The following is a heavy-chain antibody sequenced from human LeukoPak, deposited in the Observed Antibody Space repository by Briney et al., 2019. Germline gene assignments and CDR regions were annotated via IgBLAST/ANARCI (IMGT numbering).Heavy chain of an antibody. CDR1: GFTFSSYS. CDR3: AKVINSGYYYYFDY. V-gene: IGHV3-21*04. D-gene: IGHD3-22*01. CDR2: ISSSSSYI. J-gene: IGHJ4*02. Sequence: GGSLRLSCAASGFTFSSYSMNWVRQAPGKGLEWVSSISSSSSYIYYADSVKGRFTISRDNSKNTLYMQMNSLRAEDTALYYCAKVINSGYYYYFDYWGQGTLVTVSS.